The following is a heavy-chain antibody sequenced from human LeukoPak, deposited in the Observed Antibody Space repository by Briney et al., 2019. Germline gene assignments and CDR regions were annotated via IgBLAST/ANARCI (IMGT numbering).Heavy chain of an antibody. Sequence: SETLSLTCTVSGGSISSYYWSWIRQPAGKGLEWIGRIYTSGSTNYNPSLKSRVTMSVDTSKNQFSLKLSSVTAADTAVYYCARGSGDYHYYYYGMDVWGQGTTVTVSS. V-gene: IGHV4-4*07. J-gene: IGHJ6*02. D-gene: IGHD4-17*01. CDR1: GGSISSYY. CDR2: IYTSGST. CDR3: ARGSGDYHYYYYGMDV.